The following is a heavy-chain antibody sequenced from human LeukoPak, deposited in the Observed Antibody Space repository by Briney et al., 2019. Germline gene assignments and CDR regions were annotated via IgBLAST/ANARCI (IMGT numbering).Heavy chain of an antibody. J-gene: IGHJ6*03. CDR3: ARTPIAVAGTSYYYYYMDV. Sequence: SDTLSLTCTVSGGSISSSSYYWGWIRQPPGKGLEWIGSIFYSGSTNYNTSLKSRVTISVDTSKNHFSLKLSSVTAADTAVYYCARTPIAVAGTSYYYYYMDVWGKGTTVTVSS. CDR1: GGSISSSSYY. CDR2: IFYSGST. D-gene: IGHD6-19*01. V-gene: IGHV4-39*07.